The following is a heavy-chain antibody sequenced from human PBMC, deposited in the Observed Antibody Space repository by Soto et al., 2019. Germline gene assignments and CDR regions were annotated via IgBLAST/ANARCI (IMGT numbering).Heavy chain of an antibody. CDR2: IIPIFGTA. CDR3: ARDGGSFEAVAGTLDL. CDR1: GGTFSSYA. Sequence: QVQLVQSGAEVKKPGSSVKVSCKASGGTFSSYAISWVRQAPGQGLEWMGGIIPIFGTANYAQKFRGRVTITADESTRTAYMELSSLRSEDTAVYYCARDGGSFEAVAGTLDLWGRGTLVTVSS. D-gene: IGHD6-19*01. J-gene: IGHJ2*01. V-gene: IGHV1-69*01.